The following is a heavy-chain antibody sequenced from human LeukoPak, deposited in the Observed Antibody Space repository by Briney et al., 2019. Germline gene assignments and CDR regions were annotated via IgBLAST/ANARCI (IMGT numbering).Heavy chain of an antibody. CDR3: ARRTGGVVVAAVDY. CDR2: INHSGST. V-gene: IGHV4-34*01. D-gene: IGHD2-15*01. Sequence: SETLSLTCAVYGGSFSGYYWSWIRQPPGKGLEWIGEINHSGSTNYNPSLKSRVTISVDTSKNQFSLKLSSVTAADTAVYYCARRTGGVVVAAVDYWGQGTLVTVSS. J-gene: IGHJ4*02. CDR1: GGSFSGYY.